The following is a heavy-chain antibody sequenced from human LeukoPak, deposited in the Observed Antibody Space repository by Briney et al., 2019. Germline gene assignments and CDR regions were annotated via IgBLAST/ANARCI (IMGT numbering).Heavy chain of an antibody. CDR2: INPNSGGT. CDR3: ARDQSDPIVGATLTLGY. Sequence: ASVKVSCKASGYSFTGYYMHWVRQAPGQGLEWMGWINPNSGGTNYAQKFQGRVTMTRDTSISTAYMELRRLRSDDTAVYYCARDQSDPIVGATLTLGYWGQGTLVTVSS. J-gene: IGHJ4*02. V-gene: IGHV1-2*02. CDR1: GYSFTGYY. D-gene: IGHD1-26*01.